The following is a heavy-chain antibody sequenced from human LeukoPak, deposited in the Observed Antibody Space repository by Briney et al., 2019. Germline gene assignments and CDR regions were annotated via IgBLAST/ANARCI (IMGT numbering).Heavy chain of an antibody. D-gene: IGHD6-13*01. J-gene: IGHJ6*03. Sequence: ASVKVSCKASGYTFTSYAMNWVRQAPGQGLGWMGWINTNTGNPTYAQGFTGRFVFSLDTSVSTAYLQISSLKAEDTAVYYCARDQDSSSWSYYYYYMDVWGKGTTVTVSS. V-gene: IGHV7-4-1*02. CDR1: GYTFTSYA. CDR2: INTNTGNP. CDR3: ARDQDSSSWSYYYYYMDV.